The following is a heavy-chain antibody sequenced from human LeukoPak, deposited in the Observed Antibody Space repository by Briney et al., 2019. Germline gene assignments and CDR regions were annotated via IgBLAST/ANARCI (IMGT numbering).Heavy chain of an antibody. Sequence: SETLSLTCAVYGGSFSGYYWSWIRQPPGKGLEWIGEINHSGSTNYNPSLKSRVTMSVDTSKNQFSLKLSSVTAADTAVYYCASLDSSGWSGGQDYYYGMDVWGQGTTVTVSS. CDR3: ASLDSSGWSGGQDYYYGMDV. CDR2: INHSGST. CDR1: GGSFSGYY. D-gene: IGHD6-19*01. V-gene: IGHV4-34*01. J-gene: IGHJ6*02.